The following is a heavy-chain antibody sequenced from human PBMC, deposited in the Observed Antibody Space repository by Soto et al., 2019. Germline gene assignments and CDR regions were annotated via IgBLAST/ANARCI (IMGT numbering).Heavy chain of an antibody. D-gene: IGHD2-21*02. CDR2: ISSSSSYI. Sequence: EVQLVESGGGLVKPGGSLRLSCAASGFTFSSYSMIWVRQAPGKGLEWVSSISSSSSYIYYADSVKGRFTISRDDAKNALYLQMNSLRAAATAVYYCARAGGDGHWGQGTLVTVSS. CDR3: ARAGGDGH. V-gene: IGHV3-21*01. CDR1: GFTFSSYS. J-gene: IGHJ4*02.